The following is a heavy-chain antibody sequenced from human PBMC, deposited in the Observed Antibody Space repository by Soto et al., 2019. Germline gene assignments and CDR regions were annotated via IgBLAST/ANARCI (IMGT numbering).Heavy chain of an antibody. Sequence: EVQLVESGVGLVQPAGSLRLSCAASGFTFSTYAMYWVRQAPGKGLEYVSAIVSNGDSTYYANSVNGRFPISRDNSKNTLDLRMGSQRPDDMAVDYCARMSSCSGDNCPRFFDYWGQGALVSVSS. D-gene: IGHD2-15*01. V-gene: IGHV3-64*01. CDR1: GFTFSTYA. J-gene: IGHJ4*02. CDR3: ARMSSCSGDNCPRFFDY. CDR2: IVSNGDST.